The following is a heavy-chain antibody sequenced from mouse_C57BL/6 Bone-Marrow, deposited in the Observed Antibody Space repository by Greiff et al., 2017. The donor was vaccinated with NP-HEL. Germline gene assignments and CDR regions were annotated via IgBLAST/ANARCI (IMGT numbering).Heavy chain of an antibody. D-gene: IGHD1-1*01. CDR3: ARTLNYYGSSHWYFDV. V-gene: IGHV1-9*01. CDR1: GYTFTGYW. J-gene: IGHJ1*03. CDR2: ILPGSGST. Sequence: QVQLQQSGAELMKPGASVKLSCKATGYTFTGYWIEWVKQRPGHGLEWIGEILPGSGSTNYNEKFKGKATFTADTSSNTAYMQLSSLTTEDSAIYYCARTLNYYGSSHWYFDVCGTGTTVTVSS.